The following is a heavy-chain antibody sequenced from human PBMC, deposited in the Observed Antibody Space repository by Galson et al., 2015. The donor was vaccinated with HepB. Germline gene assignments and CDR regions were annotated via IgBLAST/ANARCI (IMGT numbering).Heavy chain of an antibody. CDR2: VDSEDGET. J-gene: IGHJ5*02. V-gene: IGHV1-69-2*01. CDR1: GYTFTDYY. CDR3: ATGLDYL. Sequence: VKVSCKASGYTFTDYYMHWVQRAPGKGLEWMGLVDSEDGETIYADKFQGRVTITADTSTDTAYMELSSLRSEDTAVYYCATGLDYLWGQGTLVTVSS.